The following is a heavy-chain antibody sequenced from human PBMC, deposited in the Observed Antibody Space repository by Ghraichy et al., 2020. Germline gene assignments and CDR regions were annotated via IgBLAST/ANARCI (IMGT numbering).Heavy chain of an antibody. V-gene: IGHV1-69*05. CDR1: GGTFSSYA. D-gene: IGHD2-15*01. CDR3: ARAVGYCSGGSCYYDFDY. CDR2: IIPIFGTA. Sequence: SVKVSCKASGGTFSSYAISWVRQAPGQGLEWMGGIIPIFGTANYAQKFQGRVTITTDESTSTAYMELSSLRSEDTAVYYCARAVGYCSGGSCYYDFDYWGQGTLVTVSS. J-gene: IGHJ4*02.